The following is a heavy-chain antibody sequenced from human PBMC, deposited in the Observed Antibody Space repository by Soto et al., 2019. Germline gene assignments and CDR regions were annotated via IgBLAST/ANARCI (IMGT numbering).Heavy chain of an antibody. CDR2: ISSNGGST. CDR1: GFTFSSYG. J-gene: IGHJ3*02. D-gene: IGHD1-26*01. CDR3: ARVGDTTRGAFDI. Sequence: GGSLRLSCAASGFTFSSYGMHWVRQAPGKGLEYVSAISSNGGSTYYANSVKGRFTISRDNSKNTLYLQMGSLRAEDMAVYYCARVGDTTRGAFDIWGQGTMVTVSS. V-gene: IGHV3-64*01.